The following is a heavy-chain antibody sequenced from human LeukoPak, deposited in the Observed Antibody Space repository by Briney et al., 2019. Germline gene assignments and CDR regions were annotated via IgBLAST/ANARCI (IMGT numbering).Heavy chain of an antibody. D-gene: IGHD3-10*01. CDR1: GFTFSSYW. CDR3: ASGRAMVRGVITFDY. J-gene: IGHJ4*02. CDR2: ISSSGSTI. V-gene: IGHV3-48*04. Sequence: GSLRLSCAASGFTFSSYWMSWVRQAPGKGLEWVSYISSSGSTIYYADSVKGRFTISRDNAKNSLYLQMNSLRAEDTAVYYCASGRAMVRGVITFDYWGQGTLVTVSS.